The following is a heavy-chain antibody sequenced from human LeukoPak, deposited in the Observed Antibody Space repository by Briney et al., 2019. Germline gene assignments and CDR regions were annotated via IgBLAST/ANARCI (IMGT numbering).Heavy chain of an antibody. Sequence: SETLSLTCTVSGSSISSHYWSWVRQPPGKGLEWIGYIYYSGSTKYNPSLRSRVTISLDTSKNQFSLKLSSVTAADTALYYCARQSQGYCSSTSCHSWFDPWGQGTLVTVSS. CDR1: GSSISSHY. CDR3: ARQSQGYCSSTSCHSWFDP. CDR2: IYYSGST. J-gene: IGHJ5*02. V-gene: IGHV4-59*08. D-gene: IGHD2-2*01.